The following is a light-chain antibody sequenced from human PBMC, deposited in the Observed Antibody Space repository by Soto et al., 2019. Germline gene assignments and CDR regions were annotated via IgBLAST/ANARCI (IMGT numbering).Light chain of an antibody. Sequence: DIQMTQSPSSVSASVGDRVTITCRASPAISTWLAWYQQNPGKAPKLLIYSASNLQSGVPSRFSGSGSWTDFTLAITGVQPKDFASYYCQQANSFPRTFGQGTKVAIK. V-gene: IGKV1D-12*01. J-gene: IGKJ1*01. CDR3: QQANSFPRT. CDR1: PAISTW. CDR2: SAS.